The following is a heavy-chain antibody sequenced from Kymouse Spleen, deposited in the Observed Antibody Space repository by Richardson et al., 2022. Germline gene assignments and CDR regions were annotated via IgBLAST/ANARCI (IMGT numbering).Heavy chain of an antibody. J-gene: IGHJ4*02. CDR3: ASYSSSWYEN. D-gene: IGHD6-13*01. Sequence: QVQLQESGPGLVKPSETLSLTCTVSGGSISSYYWSWIRQPPGKGLEWIGYIYYSGSTNYNPSLKSRVTISVDTSKNQFSLKLSSVTAADTAVYYCASYSSSWYENWGQGTLVTVSS. CDR1: GGSISSYY. CDR2: IYYSGST. V-gene: IGHV4-59*01.